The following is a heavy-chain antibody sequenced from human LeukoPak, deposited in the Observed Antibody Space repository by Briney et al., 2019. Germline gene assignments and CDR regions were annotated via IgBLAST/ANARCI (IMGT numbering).Heavy chain of an antibody. J-gene: IGHJ4*02. Sequence: PGGSLRLSCAASGFTFSSYSMNWVRQAPGKGLEWVSSISSSSSYIYYADSVKGRFAISRDNAKNSLYLQMNSLRAEDTALYYCAKDITRYYDSSGHDYWGQGTLVTVSS. CDR1: GFTFSSYS. D-gene: IGHD3-22*01. V-gene: IGHV3-21*04. CDR3: AKDITRYYDSSGHDY. CDR2: ISSSSSYI.